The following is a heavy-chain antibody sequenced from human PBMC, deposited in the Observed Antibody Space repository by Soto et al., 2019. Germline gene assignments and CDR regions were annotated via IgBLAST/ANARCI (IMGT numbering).Heavy chain of an antibody. CDR3: AREGPAPYYYYGMDV. J-gene: IGHJ6*02. Sequence: QVQLVQSRGEVKKPGASVKVSCKTSGYSFTTYSISWVRQAPGQGLEWMGWISGYNGNTNYAQKLQGRVTMTTDTSRSTAYMELRSLRSDDTAVYYCAREGPAPYYYYGMDVWGQGSTVTVSS. CDR1: GYSFTTYS. V-gene: IGHV1-18*01. CDR2: ISGYNGNT.